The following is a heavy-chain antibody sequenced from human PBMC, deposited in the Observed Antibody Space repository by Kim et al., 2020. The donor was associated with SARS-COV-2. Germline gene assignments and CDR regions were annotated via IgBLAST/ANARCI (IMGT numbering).Heavy chain of an antibody. D-gene: IGHD3-10*02. CDR1: GFTFSHDW. Sequence: GGSLRLSCAASGFTFSHDWMTWVRQAPGKGLEWVANINQDGSESYYVDYVKGRFTISRDNAKNSLYLQMNSLRVEDTAVYYCARSVFGDNYWGQGTLVSVSS. CDR3: ARSVFGDNY. V-gene: IGHV3-7*01. J-gene: IGHJ4*02. CDR2: INQDGSES.